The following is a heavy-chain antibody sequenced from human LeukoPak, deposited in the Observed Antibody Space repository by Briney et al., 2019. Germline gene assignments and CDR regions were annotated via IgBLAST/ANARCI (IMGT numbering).Heavy chain of an antibody. D-gene: IGHD3-10*01. CDR1: GYSISSGYY. V-gene: IGHV4-38-2*02. CDR3: ARDRIYGSGSDHFDY. Sequence: PSETLSLTCNVSGYSISSGYYWGWIRQPPGKGLEWIGSIYHSGHTFYNPSLKTRVTISVDTSKNQFSLKLSSVTAADTAVYYCARDRIYGSGSDHFDYWGQGTLVTVSS. CDR2: IYHSGHT. J-gene: IGHJ4*02.